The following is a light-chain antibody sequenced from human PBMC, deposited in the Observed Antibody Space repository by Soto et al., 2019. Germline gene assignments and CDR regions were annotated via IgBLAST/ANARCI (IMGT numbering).Light chain of an antibody. CDR3: QQYGSSPRT. CDR1: QSVSSSY. Sequence: EIVLTQSPGTLSLSPGERATLSCRASQSVSSSYLAWYQQKPGQAPRLLIYGASSRATGIPDRFSGSGSGTVLTLTISRLEPEDFVVYYCQQYGSSPRTFGQGTKVEIK. V-gene: IGKV3-20*01. CDR2: GAS. J-gene: IGKJ1*01.